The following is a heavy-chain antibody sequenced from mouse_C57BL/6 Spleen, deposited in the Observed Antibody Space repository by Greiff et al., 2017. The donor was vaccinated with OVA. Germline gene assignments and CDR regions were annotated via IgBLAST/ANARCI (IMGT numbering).Heavy chain of an antibody. CDR2: IDPSDSYT. V-gene: IGHV1-69*01. CDR3: ARGGYGSSYEIAY. Sequence: QVQLQQPGAELVMPGASVKLSCKASGYTFTSYWMHWVKQRPGQGLEWIGEIDPSDSYTNYNQKFKGKSTLTVDKSSSTAYMQLSSLTSEDSAVYYVARGGYGSSYEIAYWGQGTLVTVSA. D-gene: IGHD1-1*01. J-gene: IGHJ3*01. CDR1: GYTFTSYW.